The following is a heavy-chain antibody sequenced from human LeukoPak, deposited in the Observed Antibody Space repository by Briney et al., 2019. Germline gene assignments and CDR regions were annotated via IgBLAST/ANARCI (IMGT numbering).Heavy chain of an antibody. CDR1: GGSISSYF. D-gene: IGHD4-23*01. V-gene: IGHV4-59*01. CDR3: ARSRVRWSLDWFDP. Sequence: SETLSLTCTVSGGSISSYFWSWIRQPPGKGLEWIGYIYYTGSTNYNPSLKRRVTISVDTSKNHFSLKLSSVTAADTAVYYCARSRVRWSLDWFDPWGQGTLVTVSS. J-gene: IGHJ5*02. CDR2: IYYTGST.